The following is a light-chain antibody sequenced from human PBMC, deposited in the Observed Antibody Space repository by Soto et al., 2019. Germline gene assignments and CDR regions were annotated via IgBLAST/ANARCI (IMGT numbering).Light chain of an antibody. CDR1: QSVSSY. CDR2: AAS. V-gene: IGKV3-11*01. J-gene: IGKJ5*01. CDR3: QHRISCPLT. Sequence: EIVLTQSPATLSLSPGDSATLSCRASQSVSSYLIWYQQKPGQAPRLLIYAASSMASGAPARFSGSGSETDFTLTISSLEPEDFAIYYCQHRISCPLTLGQGTRLEIK.